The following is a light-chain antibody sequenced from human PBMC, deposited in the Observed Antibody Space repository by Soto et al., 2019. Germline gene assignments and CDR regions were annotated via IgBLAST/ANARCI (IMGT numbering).Light chain of an antibody. CDR1: GSDVGGYNY. V-gene: IGLV2-11*01. Sequence: QSVLPQPRSVSGSPGQSVTISCTGTGSDVGGYNYVSWYQQHPGKAPKLMINDVTKRPSGVPDRFSGSKSGNTASLTISGLQAEDEADYYCCSYAGSYTLVFGGGTKLTVL. CDR2: DVT. CDR3: CSYAGSYTLV. J-gene: IGLJ2*01.